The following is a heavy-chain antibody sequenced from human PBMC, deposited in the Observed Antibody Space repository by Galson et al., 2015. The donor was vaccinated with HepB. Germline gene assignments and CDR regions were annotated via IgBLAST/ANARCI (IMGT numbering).Heavy chain of an antibody. CDR3: ASHLDSSGYYSINY. J-gene: IGHJ4*02. V-gene: IGHV3-53*01. CDR1: GFTVSSNY. D-gene: IGHD3-22*01. Sequence: SLRLSCAASGFTVSSNYMSWVRQAPGKGLEWVSVIYSGGSTYYTDSVKGRITISRDNSKNTLYLQINSLRADDTAVYYCASHLDSSGYYSINYWGRGTLVTVSS. CDR2: IYSGGST.